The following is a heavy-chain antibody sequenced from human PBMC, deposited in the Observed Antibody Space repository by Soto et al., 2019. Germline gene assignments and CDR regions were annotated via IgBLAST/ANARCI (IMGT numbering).Heavy chain of an antibody. V-gene: IGHV1-8*01. Sequence: ASVKVSCKASRYTFTSYDINCVRQATGQGLEWMGWMNPNSGNTGYAQKFQGRVTMTRNTSISTAYMQLSSLRSEDTAVYYCATEIGSSSWYYYYGMDVWGQGTTVTVSS. CDR2: MNPNSGNT. D-gene: IGHD6-13*01. J-gene: IGHJ6*02. CDR1: RYTFTSYD. CDR3: ATEIGSSSWYYYYGMDV.